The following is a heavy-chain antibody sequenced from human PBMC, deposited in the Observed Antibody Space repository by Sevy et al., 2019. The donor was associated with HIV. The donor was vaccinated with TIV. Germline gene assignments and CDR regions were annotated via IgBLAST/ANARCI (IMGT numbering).Heavy chain of an antibody. Sequence: SETLSLTCAVYGGSFSGYYWSWIRQPPGKGREWIGEINHSGRTNYNPSLKSSVTISVDTSKNQFSLKLSSVTAADTAVYYCARSKDCSSTSCYKPFDYWGKGTLVTVSS. CDR3: ARSKDCSSTSCYKPFDY. CDR2: INHSGRT. CDR1: GGSFSGYY. D-gene: IGHD2-2*01. V-gene: IGHV4-34*01. J-gene: IGHJ4*02.